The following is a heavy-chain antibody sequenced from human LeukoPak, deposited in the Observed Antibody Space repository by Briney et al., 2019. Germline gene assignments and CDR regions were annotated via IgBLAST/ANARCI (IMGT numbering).Heavy chain of an antibody. V-gene: IGHV3-23*01. CDR3: AKAPKGDYYDSSGLDY. Sequence: GGSLRLSCAASGFTFSSYAMSWVRQAPGKGLEWVSAISGSGGNTYYADSVKGRFTISRDNSKNTLYLQMNSLRAEDTAVYYCAKAPKGDYYDSSGLDYWGQGTLVTVSS. CDR1: GFTFSSYA. CDR2: ISGSGGNT. J-gene: IGHJ4*02. D-gene: IGHD3-22*01.